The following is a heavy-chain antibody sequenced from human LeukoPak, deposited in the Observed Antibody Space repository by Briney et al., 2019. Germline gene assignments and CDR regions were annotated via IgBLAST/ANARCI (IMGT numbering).Heavy chain of an antibody. CDR3: ARWAVAGYFDY. Sequence: GGSLRLSCAASGFTFSSYAMHWVRQAPGKGLEYVSAISSNGGSTYYANSVKGRFTISRDNSKNTLYLQMGSLRAEDMAVYYCARWAVAGYFDYWGQGTLVTVSS. D-gene: IGHD6-19*01. J-gene: IGHJ4*02. CDR1: GFTFSSYA. CDR2: ISSNGGST. V-gene: IGHV3-64*01.